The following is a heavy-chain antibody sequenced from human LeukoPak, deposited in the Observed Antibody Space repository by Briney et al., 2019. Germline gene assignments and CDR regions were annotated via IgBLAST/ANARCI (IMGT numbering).Heavy chain of an antibody. CDR3: ARRPGGY. CDR1: GGSLSSTRSY. Sequence: SETLSLTCTVSGGSLSSTRSYWGWIRQPPGKGLEWIGYIHYGGNTNYNPSLKSRVTISFNTSKNQFSLNLISATAADTAVYYCARRPGGYWGQGTLVIVSS. J-gene: IGHJ4*02. V-gene: IGHV4-39*01. D-gene: IGHD1-26*01. CDR2: IHYGGNT.